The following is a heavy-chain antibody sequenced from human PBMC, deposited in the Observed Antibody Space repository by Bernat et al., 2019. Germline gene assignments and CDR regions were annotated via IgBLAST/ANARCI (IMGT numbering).Heavy chain of an antibody. Sequence: EVQVLESGGGLEQPGGSLRLSCAASGFTFSNYAMSWVRQAPGKGLEWVSAITGSGGDTYHADSVRGRFTISRDNSKKTLYLQMDSLRAEDTAIYHCVKGSASSRPYYFDCWGQGTLVTVSA. J-gene: IGHJ4*02. CDR1: GFTFSNYA. CDR3: VKGSASSRPYYFDC. V-gene: IGHV3-23*01. CDR2: ITGSGGDT.